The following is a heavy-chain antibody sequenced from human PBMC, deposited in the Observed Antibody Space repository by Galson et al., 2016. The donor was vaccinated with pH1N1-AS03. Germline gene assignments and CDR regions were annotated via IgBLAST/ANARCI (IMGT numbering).Heavy chain of an antibody. CDR3: ARGAGWETSE. D-gene: IGHD1-26*01. CDR2: TKYNGAT. J-gene: IGHJ4*02. Sequence: ETLSLTCSVSPYSITHDYWHWIRQAPGSGPQWIGLTKYNGATHYNPSLQSRVTISNDTSKNQFSLKVYSVTSADAAVYYCARGAGWETSEWGQGTLVTVSS. V-gene: IGHV4-59*01. CDR1: PYSITHDY.